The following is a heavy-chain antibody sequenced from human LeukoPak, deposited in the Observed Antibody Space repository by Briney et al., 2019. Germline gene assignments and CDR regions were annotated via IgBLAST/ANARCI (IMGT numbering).Heavy chain of an antibody. D-gene: IGHD3-16*01. V-gene: IGHV3-23*01. CDR3: AKSDYYDESGHPSSFEY. CDR1: GFPFSSYA. J-gene: IGHJ4*02. Sequence: GGSLRLSCAASGFPFSSYAMSWVRQPPGKGLEWASGVSGSGDTTYYADSVKGRFTISRDNSKNTLYLQMDSLRAEDAAIYYCAKSDYYDESGHPSSFEYWGQGTLVTVSS. CDR2: VSGSGDTT.